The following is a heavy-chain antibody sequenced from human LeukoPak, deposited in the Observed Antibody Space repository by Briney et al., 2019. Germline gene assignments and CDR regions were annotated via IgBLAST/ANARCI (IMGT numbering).Heavy chain of an antibody. CDR1: GFTFSSYT. Sequence: KPGGSLRLSCAASGFTFSSYTMNWVRQAPGKGLERVSSISTSSSYIYYADSVKGRFTISRDNARNSLYLQMNSLRAEDTAVYFCARDGDTVLTRGYYYYLDVWGKGTTVTVSS. J-gene: IGHJ6*03. CDR2: ISTSSSYI. V-gene: IGHV3-21*01. CDR3: ARDGDTVLTRGYYYYLDV. D-gene: IGHD4-23*01.